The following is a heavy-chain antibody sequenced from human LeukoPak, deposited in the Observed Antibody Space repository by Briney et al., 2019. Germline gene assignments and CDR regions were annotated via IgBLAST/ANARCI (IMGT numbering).Heavy chain of an antibody. V-gene: IGHV4-39*01. CDR3: ARLGIVGARSPYFQH. CDR1: GDSISSSNYY. D-gene: IGHD1-26*01. CDR2: FYYSGST. Sequence: SETLSLTCTVSGDSISSSNYYWGWIRQPPGKGLQWIGNFYYSGSTYYNPSLKSRVTISVDTSKNQFSLKLSSVTAADTAVYYCARLGIVGARSPYFQHWGQGTLVTVSS. J-gene: IGHJ1*01.